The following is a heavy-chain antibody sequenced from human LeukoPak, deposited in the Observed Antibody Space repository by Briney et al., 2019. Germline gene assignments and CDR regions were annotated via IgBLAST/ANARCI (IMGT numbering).Heavy chain of an antibody. V-gene: IGHV3-30*01. CDR3: ARDQTAYYRGWFDP. Sequence: GRSLRLSCAASGFTFSSYAMHWVRQAAGKGLEWVGVMSYDGSNTYYADSVKGRFTISRDNSKNTLYLQTNSLRAEDTAVYYCARDQTAYYRGWFDPWGQGTLVTVSS. D-gene: IGHD3-10*01. CDR1: GFTFSSYA. CDR2: MSYDGSNT. J-gene: IGHJ5*02.